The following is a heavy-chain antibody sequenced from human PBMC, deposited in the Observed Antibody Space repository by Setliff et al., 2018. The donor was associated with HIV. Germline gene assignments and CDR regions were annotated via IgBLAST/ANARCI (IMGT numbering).Heavy chain of an antibody. V-gene: IGHV3-7*05. CDR3: AKSQWLRFDILDV. J-gene: IGHJ3*01. Sequence: GGSLRLSCAASGFTLSTFWMTWVRQAPGKGLEWVANIKQDGSEKDYVDSVKGRFTISRDNGNSSLFLQMNSLRAEDKAVYYCAKSQWLRFDILDVWGQGTMVTVSS. CDR1: GFTLSTFW. CDR2: IKQDGSEK. D-gene: IGHD5-12*01.